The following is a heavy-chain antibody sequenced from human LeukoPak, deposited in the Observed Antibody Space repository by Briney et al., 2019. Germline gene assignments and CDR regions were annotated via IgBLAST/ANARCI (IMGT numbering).Heavy chain of an antibody. CDR2: IYYSGST. V-gene: IGHV4-39*01. Sequence: SETLSLTCTVSGGSISSSSYYWGWIRQPPGEGLEWIVSIYYSGSTYYNPSLKSRVTISVDTSKNQFSLKLSSVTAADTAVYYCARPYSGSYRAFDIWGQGTMVTVSS. CDR1: GGSISSSSYY. J-gene: IGHJ3*02. D-gene: IGHD1-26*01. CDR3: ARPYSGSYRAFDI.